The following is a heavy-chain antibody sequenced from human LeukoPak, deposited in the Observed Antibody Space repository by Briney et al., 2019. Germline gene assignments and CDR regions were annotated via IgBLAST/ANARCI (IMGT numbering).Heavy chain of an antibody. D-gene: IGHD2-15*01. CDR3: AGTGCSGGSCYSDYMDV. Sequence: GGSLRLSCAASGFTFSTYWMHWVRQAPGKGLVWVSRIDSDGSTTDYADPVKGRFTISSDNAKNTVYLQMNSLRAEDTAVYYCAGTGCSGGSCYSDYMDVWGKGTTVTVSS. CDR1: GFTFSTYW. CDR2: IDSDGSTT. V-gene: IGHV3-74*01. J-gene: IGHJ6*03.